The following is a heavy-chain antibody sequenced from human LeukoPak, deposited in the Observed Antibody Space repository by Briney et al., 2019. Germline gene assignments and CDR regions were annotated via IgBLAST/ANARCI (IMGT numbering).Heavy chain of an antibody. CDR2: IDPSDSYT. CDR1: GYSFPSYW. CDR3: ARQPEGTWFDP. V-gene: IGHV5-10-1*01. J-gene: IGHJ5*02. Sequence: GESLKISCKGSGYSFPSYWVGWVRQMPGKGLEWMGRIDPSDSYTNYSPSFQGHVTISADKSISTAYLQWSSLKASDTAMYYCARQPEGTWFDPWGQGTLVTVSS. D-gene: IGHD1-1*01.